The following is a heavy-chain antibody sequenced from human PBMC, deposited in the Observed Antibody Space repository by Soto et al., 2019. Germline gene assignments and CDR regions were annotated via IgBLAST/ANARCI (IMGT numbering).Heavy chain of an antibody. CDR3: ARSETDCSRFDY. V-gene: IGHV1-3*01. CDR1: GYTFTRNA. D-gene: IGHD2-21*01. Sequence: QVQLVQSGAEVKKPGASVKVSCKASGYTFTRNAIHWVRQAPGQRLEWIGKIDAGNGNTKYSQKFQGRVTITRDTSARPVYMELSTLETEDTSIYYCARSETDCSRFDYWGQGTLVTVSS. CDR2: IDAGNGNT. J-gene: IGHJ4*02.